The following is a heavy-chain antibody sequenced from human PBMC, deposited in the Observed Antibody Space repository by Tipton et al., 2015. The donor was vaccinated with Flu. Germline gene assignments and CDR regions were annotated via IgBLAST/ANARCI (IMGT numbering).Heavy chain of an antibody. CDR2: VFYSGST. CDR1: GGSISRYY. D-gene: IGHD3-22*01. CDR3: AKHYDRDAFDV. Sequence: TLSLTCRVSGGSISRYYWSWIRQPPGEGLEWIGYVFYSGSTIYNPSLQSRVTIAVDTSKSQLSLKLRSVTAADTAVYYCAKHYDRDAFDVWGQGTMATVSS. J-gene: IGHJ3*01. V-gene: IGHV4-59*08.